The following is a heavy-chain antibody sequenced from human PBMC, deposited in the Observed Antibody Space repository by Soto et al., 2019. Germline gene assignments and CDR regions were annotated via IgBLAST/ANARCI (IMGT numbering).Heavy chain of an antibody. J-gene: IGHJ5*01. D-gene: IGHD3-10*01. V-gene: IGHV5-51*01. Sequence: EVQLVQSGAEVKKSGESLKISCKGSGYMFSGYWIAWLRQMPGKGLEWMGIIYPGDSQTRYSPSFQGQVILSADKATDTAYVQWSSLTASDTAMYYCARFGGASLLFNWFDSWGQGTLVTVSS. CDR1: GYMFSGYW. CDR3: ARFGGASLLFNWFDS. CDR2: IYPGDSQT.